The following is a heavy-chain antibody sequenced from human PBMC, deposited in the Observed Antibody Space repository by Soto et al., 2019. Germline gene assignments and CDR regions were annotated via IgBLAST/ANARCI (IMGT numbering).Heavy chain of an antibody. Sequence: PSETLSLTCTVSGGSISSYYWSWIRQPPGKGLEWIGYIYYSASTNYNPYLKSRITITVDTSKKQYYLKLSTVTDEETAVYYCARHETHHGDYHYWGQGTLVTVS. CDR3: ARHETHHGDYHY. V-gene: IGHV4-59*08. D-gene: IGHD4-17*01. CDR2: IYYSAST. J-gene: IGHJ4*02. CDR1: GGSISSYY.